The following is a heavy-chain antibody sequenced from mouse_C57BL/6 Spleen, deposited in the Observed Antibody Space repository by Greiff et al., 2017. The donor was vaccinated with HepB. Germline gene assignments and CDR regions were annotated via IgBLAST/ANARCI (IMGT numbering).Heavy chain of an antibody. J-gene: IGHJ2*01. D-gene: IGHD2-2*01. CDR2: IYPGDGDT. Sequence: VHLVESGAELVKPGASVKISCKASGYAFSSYWMNWVKQRPGKGLEWIGQIYPGDGDTNYNGKFKGKATLTADKSSSTAYMQLSSLTSEDSAVYFCARQIYYGYDALYFDYWGQGTTLTVSS. V-gene: IGHV1-80*01. CDR3: ARQIYYGYDALYFDY. CDR1: GYAFSSYW.